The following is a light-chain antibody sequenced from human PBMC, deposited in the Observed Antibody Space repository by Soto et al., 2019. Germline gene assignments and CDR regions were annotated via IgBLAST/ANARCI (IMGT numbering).Light chain of an antibody. CDR1: QSISSW. Sequence: DIQMTQSPSTLSASVGDRVTITCRASQSISSWLAWYQQKPGKVPKLLIYDASSLESGVPSRFSGSGSGTEFTLTISSLQTDYFATYYCQQYNSYSGTFGQGTKVEIK. CDR3: QQYNSYSGT. V-gene: IGKV1-5*01. CDR2: DAS. J-gene: IGKJ1*01.